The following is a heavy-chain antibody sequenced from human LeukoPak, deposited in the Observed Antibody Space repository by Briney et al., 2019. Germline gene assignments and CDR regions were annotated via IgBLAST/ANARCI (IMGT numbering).Heavy chain of an antibody. J-gene: IGHJ5*02. CDR2: IYYSGST. CDR3: ARDTVHYDSSGYYLNWFDP. V-gene: IGHV4-34*01. Sequence: PSETLSLTCAVYGGSFSGYYWSWIRQPPGKGLEWIGSIYYSGSTYYNPSLKSRVTISVDTSKNQFSLKLSSVTAADTAVYYCARDTVHYDSSGYYLNWFDPWGQGTLVTASS. D-gene: IGHD3-22*01. CDR1: GGSFSGYY.